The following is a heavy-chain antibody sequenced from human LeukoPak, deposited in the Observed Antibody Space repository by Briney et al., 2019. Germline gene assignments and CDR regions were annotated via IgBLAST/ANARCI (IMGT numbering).Heavy chain of an antibody. CDR1: GLTFSSYS. CDR3: ARSNPCQAWFDP. CDR2: ISSSSSYI. J-gene: IGHJ5*02. Sequence: PGGSLRLSCAASGLTFSSYSMNWVRQAPGKGLEWVSSISSSSSYIYYADSMKGRFTISRDNAKNSLYLQMNSLRAEDTAVYYGARSNPCQAWFDPWGQGTLVTASS. V-gene: IGHV3-21*01.